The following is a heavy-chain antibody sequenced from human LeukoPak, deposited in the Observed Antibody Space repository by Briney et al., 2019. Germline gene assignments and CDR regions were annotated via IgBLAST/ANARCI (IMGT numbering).Heavy chain of an antibody. Sequence: PSETLSLTCTVSGGSISSYYWSWIRQPPGKGLEWIGYIYYSGSTNYNPSLKSRVTISVDTSKNQFSLKLSSVTAADTAVYYCGAAAGLLDAFDIWGQGTMVTVSS. CDR1: GGSISSYY. V-gene: IGHV4-59*01. D-gene: IGHD3-10*01. CDR3: GAAAGLLDAFDI. CDR2: IYYSGST. J-gene: IGHJ3*02.